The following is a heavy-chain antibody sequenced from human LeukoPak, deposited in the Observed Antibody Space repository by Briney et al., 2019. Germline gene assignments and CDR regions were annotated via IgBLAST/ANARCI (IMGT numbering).Heavy chain of an antibody. CDR1: GLTVSSNY. CDR3: ERDEYYSDGSSYHYCFAY. CDR2: IYSGGST. V-gene: IGHV3-66*01. D-gene: IGHD3-22*01. J-gene: IGHJ4*02. Sequence: GGCLRLSCAASGLTVSSNYMSGVRQAPWKGLEWVSGIYSGGSTYYTASGTRRLTLSRDNYKQTLYLQMNTLKPEDTAVYFCERDEYYSDGSSYHYCFAYWGQGTLVTVP.